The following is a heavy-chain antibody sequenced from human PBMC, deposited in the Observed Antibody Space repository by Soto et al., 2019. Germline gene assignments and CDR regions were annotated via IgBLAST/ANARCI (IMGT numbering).Heavy chain of an antibody. V-gene: IGHV4-39*01. D-gene: IGHD2-21*01. CDR1: GASISSSTYY. Sequence: SETLSLTCTVSGASISSSTYYWAWIRQPPGKGLEWIGSIFHSGDTYYNPSLKSRVTISVDTPKTQFSLRLSSVTAADTAVYYCARQMYCGGSSCSSLTWGQGALVTVSS. CDR2: IFHSGDT. J-gene: IGHJ5*02. CDR3: ARQMYCGGSSCSSLT.